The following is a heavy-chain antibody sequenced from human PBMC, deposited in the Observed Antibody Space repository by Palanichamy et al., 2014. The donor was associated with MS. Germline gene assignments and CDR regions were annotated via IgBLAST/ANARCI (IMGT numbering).Heavy chain of an antibody. CDR3: AVTYHFDCSGYSEDAFDI. CDR1: GFTFSSYG. Sequence: QVQLVESGGGVVQPGRSLRLSCAASGFTFSSYGMHWVRQAPGKGLEWVAVISDDGSNKYYADSVKGRFTISRDNSKNTLYLQMNGLRAEDTAVFYCAVTYHFDCSGYSEDAFDIWGQGTMVTVSS. J-gene: IGHJ3*02. CDR2: ISDDGSNK. V-gene: IGHV3-30*03. D-gene: IGHD3-22*01.